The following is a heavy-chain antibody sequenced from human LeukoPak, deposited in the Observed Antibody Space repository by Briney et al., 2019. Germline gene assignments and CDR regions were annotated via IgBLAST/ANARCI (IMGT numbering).Heavy chain of an antibody. J-gene: IGHJ3*02. V-gene: IGHV4-31*03. CDR3: ARGSLGYSSSWYHRIDAFDI. Sequence: SETLSLTCTVSGGSISSGVYYWTWIRQHPGKGLEWIGYIYYSGNTYYNPSLRSRITISVDTSKNQFSLKLSSVTAADTAVYYCARGSLGYSSSWYHRIDAFDIWGQGTMVTVSS. D-gene: IGHD6-13*01. CDR2: IYYSGNT. CDR1: GGSISSGVYY.